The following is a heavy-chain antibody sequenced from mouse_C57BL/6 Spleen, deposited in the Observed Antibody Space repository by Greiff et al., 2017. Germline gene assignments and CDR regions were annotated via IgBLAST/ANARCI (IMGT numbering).Heavy chain of an antibody. CDR2: IYPGGGDT. CDR3: ARYYGSSHYLDY. D-gene: IGHD1-1*01. V-gene: IGHV1-82*01. J-gene: IGHJ2*01. CDR1: GYAFSSSW. Sequence: VQLQQSGPELVKPGASVKISCTASGYAFSSSWMNWVQQRPGKGLEWIGRIYPGGGDTNYTGKFKGKATITADKTTSTAYMQLSSLTSEDSAVYYCARYYGSSHYLDYWGQGTTVTVSS.